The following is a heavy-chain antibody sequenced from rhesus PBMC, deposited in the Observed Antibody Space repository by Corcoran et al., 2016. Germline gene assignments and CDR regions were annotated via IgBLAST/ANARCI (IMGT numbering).Heavy chain of an antibody. V-gene: IGHV1-111*02. CDR2: VDPEDGEV. CDR3: ATEWADTAGTVLYY. D-gene: IGHD5-24*01. CDR1: GYTSTDYY. J-gene: IGHJ4*01. Sequence: EVQLVQSGAEVKKPGASVKISCKASGYTSTDYYLHWVRQAAGKGLEWMGRVDPEDGEVIHAQKFQDRVTITADTSTDTAYMELSSLRSEDTAVYYCATEWADTAGTVLYYWGQGVLVTVSS.